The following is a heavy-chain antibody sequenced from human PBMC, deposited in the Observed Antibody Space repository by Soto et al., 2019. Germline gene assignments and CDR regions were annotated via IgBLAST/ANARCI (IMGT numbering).Heavy chain of an antibody. CDR3: AHSRGSNTWSPRPCDP. CDR1: GFSLSTSGVG. V-gene: IGHV2-5*02. J-gene: IGHJ5*02. CDR2: IYWDDDK. D-gene: IGHD6-13*01. Sequence: QITLKESGPTLVKPTQTLTLTCTFSGFSLSTSGVGVGWIRQPPGKALEWLALIYWDDDKRYSPSLKSRPTITKDTSKNQVVLTMTNMDPVDTATYFCAHSRGSNTWSPRPCDPWGQGTLVTVSS.